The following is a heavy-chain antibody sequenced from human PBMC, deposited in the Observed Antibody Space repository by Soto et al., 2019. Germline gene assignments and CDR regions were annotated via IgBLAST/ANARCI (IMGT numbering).Heavy chain of an antibody. Sequence: GGSLRLSCAASGFTFSSYSMNWVRQAPGKGLEWVSSISSSSSYIYYADSVKGRFTISRDNAKNSLYLQMNSLRAEDTAVYYCARDLDYDFWSGYSPYYYYYGLDVWGQGTTVTVSS. CDR3: ARDLDYDFWSGYSPYYYYYGLDV. J-gene: IGHJ6*02. CDR1: GFTFSSYS. D-gene: IGHD3-3*01. V-gene: IGHV3-21*01. CDR2: ISSSSSYI.